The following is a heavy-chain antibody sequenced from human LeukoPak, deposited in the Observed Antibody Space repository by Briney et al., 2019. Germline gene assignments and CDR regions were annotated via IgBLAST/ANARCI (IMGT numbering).Heavy chain of an antibody. CDR3: ARDRSSWFKRFDP. CDR1: GGTFSSYA. Sequence: SVNVSCKASGGTFSSYAISWVRPAPCQGLDWMGGIIPIFGTANYAQKFQGRVTITADKSTNTAYMELSSLRSEDTAVYYCARDRSSWFKRFDPWGQGTLLTVSS. CDR2: IIPIFGTA. V-gene: IGHV1-69*06. D-gene: IGHD6-13*01. J-gene: IGHJ5*02.